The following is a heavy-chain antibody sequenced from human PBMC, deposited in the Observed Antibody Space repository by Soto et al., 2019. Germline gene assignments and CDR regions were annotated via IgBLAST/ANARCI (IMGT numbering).Heavy chain of an antibody. Sequence: GSLRLSCAASGFPFSRYWMHWVRQDPVKGLVWVSRINSDGSDIRYADAVKGRFTISRDNGKNTLYLQMNSLRVEDTAVYYCAESSTERGLGYWGQGT. CDR3: AESSTERGLGY. D-gene: IGHD2-8*02. CDR2: INSDGSDI. V-gene: IGHV3-74*01. CDR1: GFPFSRYW. J-gene: IGHJ4*02.